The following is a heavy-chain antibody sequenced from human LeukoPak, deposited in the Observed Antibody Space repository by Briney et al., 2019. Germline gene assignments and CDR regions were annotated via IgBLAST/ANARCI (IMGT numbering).Heavy chain of an antibody. J-gene: IGHJ5*02. D-gene: IGHD6-13*01. CDR2: ISAYNVNT. V-gene: IGHV1-18*01. CDR1: GYTFTSYG. CDR3: ARAGASSWNNWFDP. Sequence: ASVKVSCKASGYTFTSYGISWVRQAPGQGLEWMGWISAYNVNTNYAQKLQGRVTMTTDTSTSTAYMELRSLRPDDTAVYYCARAGASSWNNWFDPWGQGTAVTVSS.